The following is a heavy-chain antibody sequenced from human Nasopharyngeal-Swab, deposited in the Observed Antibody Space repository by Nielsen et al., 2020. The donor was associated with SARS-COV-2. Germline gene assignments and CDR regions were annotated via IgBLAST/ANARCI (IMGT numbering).Heavy chain of an antibody. Sequence: SLKISCAASGFTFDDYAMHWVRQAPGKGLEWVACISWNSGAIVYADSVKGRFTISRDNAKNSLFLQMNSLRVEDAAVYYCARASRGWSWGQGTLVTVSS. CDR3: ARASRGWS. V-gene: IGHV3-9*01. CDR2: ISWNSGAI. D-gene: IGHD6-19*01. CDR1: GFTFDDYA. J-gene: IGHJ5*02.